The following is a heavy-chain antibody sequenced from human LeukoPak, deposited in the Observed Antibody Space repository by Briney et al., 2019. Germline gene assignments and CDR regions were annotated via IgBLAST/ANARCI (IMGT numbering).Heavy chain of an antibody. CDR3: ARGVTEKENLDY. J-gene: IGHJ4*02. CDR2: INHSGST. D-gene: IGHD4-4*01. Sequence: SETLSLTCAVYGGSFSGYYWNWIRQPPGKGLEWIGEINHSGSTSYNPSLKSRVTISVDTSKNQFSLKLSSVTAADTAVYYCARGVTEKENLDYWGQGTLVTVSS. CDR1: GGSFSGYY. V-gene: IGHV4-34*01.